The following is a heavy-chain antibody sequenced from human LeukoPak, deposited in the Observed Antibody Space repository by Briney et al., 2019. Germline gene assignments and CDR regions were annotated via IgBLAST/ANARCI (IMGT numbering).Heavy chain of an antibody. CDR1: GYTFTGYY. CDR2: INHNSGGT. J-gene: IGHJ6*02. V-gene: IGHV1-2*02. CDR3: ARDGNSGYDLAV. Sequence: ASVKVSCKASGYTFTGYYMHWVRQAPGQGLEWMGWINHNSGGTNYAQKFQGRVTMTRDTSISTAYMELSRLRSDDTAVYYCARDGNSGYDLAVWGQGTTVTVSS. D-gene: IGHD5-12*01.